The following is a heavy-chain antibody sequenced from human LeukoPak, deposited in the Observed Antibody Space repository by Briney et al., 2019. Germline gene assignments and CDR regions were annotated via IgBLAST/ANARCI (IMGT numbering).Heavy chain of an antibody. J-gene: IGHJ4*02. CDR3: AKDHGDHFDY. D-gene: IGHD4-17*01. V-gene: IGHV3-23*01. CDR2: ISGNNGNT. CDR1: GFTFRTYA. Sequence: PGGSLRLSCAASGFTFRTYAMSWVRQAPGKGLEWVSNISGNNGNTYYADSVKGRFTISRDDSKNTLYLQMNSLRAEDTAVYYCAKDHGDHFDYWGQGTLVTVSP.